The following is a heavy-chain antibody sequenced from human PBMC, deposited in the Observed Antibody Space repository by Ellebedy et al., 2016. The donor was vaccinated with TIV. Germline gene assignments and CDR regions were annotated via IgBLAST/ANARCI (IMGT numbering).Heavy chain of an antibody. J-gene: IGHJ4*02. D-gene: IGHD2-21*02. V-gene: IGHV1-69*13. CDR3: TRAEYCGGDCYSDD. CDR2: IIPIFGTA. Sequence: SVKVSCKASGGTFISFTVSWVRQAPGQGLEYMGGIIPIFGTANYGQNFQGRVTITADEPTSTAYMELSSLRYEDSAVYYCTRAEYCGGDCYSDDWGQGTLVTVSS. CDR1: GGTFISFT.